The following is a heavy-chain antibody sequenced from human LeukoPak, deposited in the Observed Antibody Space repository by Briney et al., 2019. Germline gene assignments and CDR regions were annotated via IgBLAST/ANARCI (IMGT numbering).Heavy chain of an antibody. CDR3: ARGRDWLQAFDP. J-gene: IGHJ5*02. CDR2: IYSGGST. V-gene: IGHV3-66*01. D-gene: IGHD5-24*01. CDR1: GFTFSSNY. Sequence: PGGSLRLSRAASGFTFSSNYMGWVRQAPGKGLEWVSVIYSGGSTYYADSVKGRFTISRDNSKNTLYLQMNSLRAEDTAVYYCARGRDWLQAFDPWGQGTLVTVSS.